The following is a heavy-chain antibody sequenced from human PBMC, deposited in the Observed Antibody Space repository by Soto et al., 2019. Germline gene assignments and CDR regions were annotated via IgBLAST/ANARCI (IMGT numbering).Heavy chain of an antibody. Sequence: QVQLVQSGAEVKKPGSSVKVSCKASGGTFSSYAISWVRQAPGQGLEWMGGIIPIFGTANYAQKFQGRVTITADESTSTAYMELSSLRSEDTAVYYCASASGSGRPLRVPGDWFDPWGQGTLVTVSS. CDR3: ASASGSGRPLRVPGDWFDP. CDR1: GGTFSSYA. J-gene: IGHJ5*02. V-gene: IGHV1-69*12. D-gene: IGHD3-10*01. CDR2: IIPIFGTA.